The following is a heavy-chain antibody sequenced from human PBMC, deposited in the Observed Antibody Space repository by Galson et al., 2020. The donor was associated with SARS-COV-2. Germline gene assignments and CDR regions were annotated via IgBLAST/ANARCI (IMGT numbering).Heavy chain of an antibody. V-gene: IGHV4-31*03. J-gene: IGHJ2*01. D-gene: IGHD6-6*01. CDR3: ARVRTAARNWYFDL. Sequence: SQTLSLTCTVSGGSISSGGYYWSWIRQHPGKGLEWIGYIYYSGSTYYNPSLKSRVTILVDTSKNQFSLKLSSVTAADTAVYYCARVRTAARNWYFDLWGRGTLVTVSS. CDR1: GGSISSGGYY. CDR2: IYYSGST.